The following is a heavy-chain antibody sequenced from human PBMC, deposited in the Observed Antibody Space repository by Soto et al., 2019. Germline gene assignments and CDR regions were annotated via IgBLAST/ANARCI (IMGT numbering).Heavy chain of an antibody. J-gene: IGHJ5*02. V-gene: IGHV1-18*01. CDR2: ISAYNGNT. Sequence: ASVKVSCKASGYTFTSYGISWVRQAPGQGLEWMGWISAYNGNTNYAQKLQGRVTMTTDTSMSTAYMELRSLRSDDTAVYYCASAGTTSGQTWFDPWGQGTLVTVSS. D-gene: IGHD1-7*01. CDR3: ASAGTTSGQTWFDP. CDR1: GYTFTSYG.